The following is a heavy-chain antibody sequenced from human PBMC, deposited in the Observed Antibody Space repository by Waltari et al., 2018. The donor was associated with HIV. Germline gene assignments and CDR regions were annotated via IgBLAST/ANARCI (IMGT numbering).Heavy chain of an antibody. V-gene: IGHV4-59*01. J-gene: IGHJ4*02. CDR3: ARGGSSGYYYG. D-gene: IGHD3-22*01. Sequence: QVQLQESGPGLVKPSETLSLTCSVSGGSISSYYWSWIRQPPGKGLEWIGYNYYSGGTNSNPSLKSRVTISVDTSKNQFSLKLSSVTAADTAVYYCARGGSSGYYYGWGQGTLVTVSS. CDR2: NYYSGGT. CDR1: GGSISSYY.